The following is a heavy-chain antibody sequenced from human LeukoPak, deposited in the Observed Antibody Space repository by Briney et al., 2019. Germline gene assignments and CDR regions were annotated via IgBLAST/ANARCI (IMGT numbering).Heavy chain of an antibody. D-gene: IGHD1-1*01. J-gene: IGHJ5*02. CDR2: ISYDGSNK. CDR1: GFTFSSYG. V-gene: IGHV3-30*18. Sequence: GGSLRLSCAAPGFTFSSYGMPWVRQAPGKGLEWVAVISYDGSNKYYADSVKGRFTISRDNSKNTLYLQMNSLRAEDTAVYYCAKNKNDGGWFDPWGQGTLVTVSS. CDR3: AKNKNDGGWFDP.